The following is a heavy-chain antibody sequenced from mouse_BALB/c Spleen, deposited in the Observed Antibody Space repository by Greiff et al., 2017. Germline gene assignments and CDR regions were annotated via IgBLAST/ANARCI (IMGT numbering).Heavy chain of an antibody. CDR2: ISSGSSTI. CDR3: ARGGSSWYFDV. CDR1: GFTFSSFG. V-gene: IGHV5-17*02. J-gene: IGHJ1*01. Sequence: DVKLVESGGGLVQPGGSRKLSCAASGFTFSSFGMHWVRQAPEKGLEWVAYISSGSSTIYYADTVKGRFTISRDNPKNTLFLQMTSLRSEDTAMYYCARGGSSWYFDVWGAGTTVTVSS. D-gene: IGHD1-1*01.